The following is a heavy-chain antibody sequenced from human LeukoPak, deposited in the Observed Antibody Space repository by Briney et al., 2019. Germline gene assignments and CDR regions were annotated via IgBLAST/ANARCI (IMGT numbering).Heavy chain of an antibody. V-gene: IGHV4-34*01. Sequence: SETLSLTCAVYGGSFSGYYWSWTRQPPGKGLEWIGEINHSGSTNYNPSLKSRVTISVDTSKNQFSLKLSSVTAADTAVYYCARVVPAATKFCTNGVCYPRYFDYWGQGTLVTVSS. CDR1: GGSFSGYY. CDR3: ARVVPAATKFCTNGVCYPRYFDY. D-gene: IGHD2-8*01. J-gene: IGHJ4*02. CDR2: INHSGST.